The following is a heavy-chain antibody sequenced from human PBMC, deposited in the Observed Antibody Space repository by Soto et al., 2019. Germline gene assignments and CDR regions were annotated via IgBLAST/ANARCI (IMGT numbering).Heavy chain of an antibody. Sequence: ASVKVSCKASGYTFTGYGISWVRQAPGQGLEWMGWISAYNGNTNYAQKLQGRVTMTTDTSTSTAYMELRSLRSDDTAVYYCARVDYGDYARWAFDIWGQGTMVTVSS. CDR1: GYTFTGYG. V-gene: IGHV1-18*01. D-gene: IGHD4-17*01. CDR3: ARVDYGDYARWAFDI. CDR2: ISAYNGNT. J-gene: IGHJ3*02.